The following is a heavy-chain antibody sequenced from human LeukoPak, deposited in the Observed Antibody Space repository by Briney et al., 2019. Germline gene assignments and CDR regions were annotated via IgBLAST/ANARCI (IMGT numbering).Heavy chain of an antibody. Sequence: TGGSLRLSCAASGFTFSSYGMHWVRQAPGKGLEWVAFIRYDGSNKYYADSVKGRFTISRDNSKNTLYLQMNSLRAEDTAVYYCAKDTGDYDFWSGQRGGGADYWGQGTLVTVSS. CDR2: IRYDGSNK. D-gene: IGHD3-3*01. J-gene: IGHJ4*02. V-gene: IGHV3-30*02. CDR3: AKDTGDYDFWSGQRGGGADY. CDR1: GFTFSSYG.